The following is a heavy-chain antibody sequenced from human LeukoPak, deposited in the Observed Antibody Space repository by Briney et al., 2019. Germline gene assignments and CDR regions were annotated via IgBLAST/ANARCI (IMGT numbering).Heavy chain of an antibody. CDR2: ISNSGDAT. D-gene: IGHD4-11*01. Sequence: PGGSLRLSCVPSGFTFGSYATSWVRQAPGKGLEWVSSISNSGDATYYAESVKGRFTVSRDNSKNTLYLQIDTLRAEDTAVYYCAKSGLAGAGNYDQFFDYWGQGTLVTVS. CDR1: GFTFGSYA. V-gene: IGHV3-23*01. CDR3: AKSGLAGAGNYDQFFDY. J-gene: IGHJ4*02.